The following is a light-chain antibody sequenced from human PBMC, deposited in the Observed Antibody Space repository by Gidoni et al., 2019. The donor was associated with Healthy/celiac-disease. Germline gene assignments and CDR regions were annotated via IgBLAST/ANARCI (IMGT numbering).Light chain of an antibody. V-gene: IGKV4-1*01. J-gene: IGKJ2*01. CDR2: WAS. CDR1: QSVLYSSNNKNY. CDR3: QQYYSTPYT. Sequence: DIVITQSPDSVAVPLGERATINSKSSQSVLYSSNNKNYLAWYQQKPGQPPKLLIYWASTRESGVPDRFSGSGSGTDFTLTISSLQAEDVAVYYCQQYYSTPYTFGQGTKLEIK.